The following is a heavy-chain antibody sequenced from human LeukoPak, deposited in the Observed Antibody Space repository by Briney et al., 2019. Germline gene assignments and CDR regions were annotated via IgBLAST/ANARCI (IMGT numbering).Heavy chain of an antibody. J-gene: IGHJ6*02. V-gene: IGHV1-69*13. CDR3: AREYIVVVTAIYYYYGMDV. CDR1: GGTFSSYA. Sequence: ASVKVSCKASGGTFSSYAISWVRQAPGQGLEWMGGIIPIFGTANYAQKFQGRVTITADESTSTAYMELSSLRSEDTAVYYCAREYIVVVTAIYYYYGMDVWGQGTTVTVSS. CDR2: IIPIFGTA. D-gene: IGHD2-21*02.